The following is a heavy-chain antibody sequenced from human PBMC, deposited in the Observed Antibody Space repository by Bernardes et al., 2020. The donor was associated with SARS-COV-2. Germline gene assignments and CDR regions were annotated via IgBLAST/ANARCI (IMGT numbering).Heavy chain of an antibody. Sequence: GGSLRLSCAASGFTFSSYAMSWVRQAPGKGLEWVSAISGSGGSTYYADSVKGRFTISRDNSKNTLYLQMNSLRAEDTAVYYCARRGLHVDAFDIWGQGTMVTVSS. CDR2: ISGSGGST. CDR1: GFTFSSYA. CDR3: ARRGLHVDAFDI. V-gene: IGHV3-23*01. J-gene: IGHJ3*02.